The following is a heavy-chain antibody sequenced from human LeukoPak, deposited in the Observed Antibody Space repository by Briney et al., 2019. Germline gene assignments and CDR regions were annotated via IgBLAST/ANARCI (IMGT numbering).Heavy chain of an antibody. Sequence: SETLSLTCAVYGGSFSGYYWSWIRQPPGKGLEWIGEINHSGSTNYNPSLKSRVTISVDTSKNQFSLKLSSVTAADTAVYYCARGRVSRYCSSTSCYGAAAGRGPVDHWGQGTLVTVSS. CDR3: ARGRVSRYCSSTSCYGAAAGRGPVDH. J-gene: IGHJ4*02. CDR2: INHSGST. CDR1: GGSFSGYY. V-gene: IGHV4-34*01. D-gene: IGHD2-2*01.